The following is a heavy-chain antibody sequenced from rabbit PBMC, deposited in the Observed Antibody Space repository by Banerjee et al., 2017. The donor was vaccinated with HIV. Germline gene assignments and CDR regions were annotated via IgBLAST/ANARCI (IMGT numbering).Heavy chain of an antibody. CDR1: GFSFSSSYY. J-gene: IGHJ4*01. CDR2: IYVGVSSNNT. CDR3: ARESIAGVVGYASPL. V-gene: IGHV1S40*01. D-gene: IGHD6-1*01. Sequence: QSLEESGGDLVKPGASLTLTCTASGFSFSSSYYMCWVRQAPGKGLERIACIYVGVSSNNTYYANWAKGRYTISKTSSTTVTLQMNRLTDADTATYFCARESIAGVVGYASPLCVPVPLISVS.